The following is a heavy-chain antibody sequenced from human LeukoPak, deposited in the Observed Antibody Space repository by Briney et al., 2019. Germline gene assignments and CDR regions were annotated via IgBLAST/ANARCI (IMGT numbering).Heavy chain of an antibody. CDR2: IYRSGNT. V-gene: IGHV4-38-2*01. J-gene: IGHJ3*02. CDR3: GRHDILGSSAWIDAFDI. Sequence: SETLSLTCAVSGYSISSGYYWGWIRQPAGKGLEWIGSIYRSGNTYYNPSLKSQVTISVDTSKNQFSLKLSSVTAADAAVYYCGRHDILGSSAWIDAFDICGQGTMVTVSS. CDR1: GYSISSGYY. D-gene: IGHD3-9*01.